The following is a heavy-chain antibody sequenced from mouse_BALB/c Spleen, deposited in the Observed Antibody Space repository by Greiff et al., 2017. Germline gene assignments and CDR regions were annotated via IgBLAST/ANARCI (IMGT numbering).Heavy chain of an antibody. V-gene: IGHV1-5*01. Sequence: VQLQQSGTVLARPGASVKMSCKASGYTFTSYWMHWVKQRPGQGLEWIGAIYPGNSDTSYNQKFKGKAKLTAVTSTSTAYMELSSLTNEDSAVYYCTRSAYYGSSPWFAYWGQGTLVTVSA. CDR2: IYPGNSDT. D-gene: IGHD1-1*01. CDR1: GYTFTSYW. J-gene: IGHJ3*01. CDR3: TRSAYYGSSPWFAY.